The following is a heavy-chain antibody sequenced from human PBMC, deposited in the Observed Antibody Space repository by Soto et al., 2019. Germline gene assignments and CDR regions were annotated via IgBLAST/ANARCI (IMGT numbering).Heavy chain of an antibody. V-gene: IGHV4-39*01. J-gene: IGHJ4*01. D-gene: IGHD5-18*01. CDR2: TYFGGST. CDR3: ARPRHHTAMVFDY. Sequence: SETLSLTCTVSGGSISSTPSYWAWIRQPPGKGLEWVGSTYFGGSTYYNPSLKSRVSISVDTSKNQISLKVSPATATDTAVYFCARPRHHTAMVFDYWGQGTLVTVSS. CDR1: GGSISSTPSY.